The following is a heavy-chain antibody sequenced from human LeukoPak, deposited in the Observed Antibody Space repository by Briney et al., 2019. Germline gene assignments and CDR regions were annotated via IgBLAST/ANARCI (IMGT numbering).Heavy chain of an antibody. D-gene: IGHD3-9*01. J-gene: IGHJ4*02. CDR3: AKDGDILTGYYIGHFDY. CDR1: GFTFSSYG. CDR2: ISYDGSNK. Sequence: GGSLRLSCAASGFTFSSYGMHWVRQAPGEGLEWGAVISYDGSNKYYADSVKGRFTISRDNSKNTLYLQMNSLRAEDTAVYYCAKDGDILTGYYIGHFDYWGQGTLVTVSP. V-gene: IGHV3-30*18.